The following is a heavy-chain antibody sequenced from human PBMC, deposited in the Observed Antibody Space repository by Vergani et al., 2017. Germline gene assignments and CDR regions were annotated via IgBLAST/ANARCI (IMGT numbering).Heavy chain of an antibody. Sequence: QVQLVQSGAEVKKPGASVKVSCKASGYTFTSYDINWVRQAPGQGLEWMGWINPNRGDTNDAQKFKGRVTMTRDTCISTAYMELSRLGSDDTAVYYCTREPEDCSSTSCHDYWGQGTLVTVSA. CDR2: INPNRGDT. CDR3: TREPEDCSSTSCHDY. J-gene: IGHJ4*02. CDR1: GYTFTSYD. D-gene: IGHD2-2*01. V-gene: IGHV1-2*02.